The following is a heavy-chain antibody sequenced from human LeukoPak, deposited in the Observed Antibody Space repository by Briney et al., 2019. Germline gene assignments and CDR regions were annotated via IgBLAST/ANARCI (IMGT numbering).Heavy chain of an antibody. V-gene: IGHV1-2*02. Sequence: ASVTVSFKASGYTFTGYYMHWVRQAPGQGLEWMGWINPNSGGTNYAQKFQGRVTMTRDTSISTAYMELSRLRSDDTAVYYCARSTLTVTNADYWGQGTLVTVSS. CDR1: GYTFTGYY. CDR2: INPNSGGT. D-gene: IGHD4-17*01. J-gene: IGHJ4*02. CDR3: ARSTLTVTNADY.